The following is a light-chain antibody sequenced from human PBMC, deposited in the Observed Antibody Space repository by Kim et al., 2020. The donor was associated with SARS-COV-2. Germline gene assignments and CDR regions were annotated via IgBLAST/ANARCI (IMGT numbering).Light chain of an antibody. J-gene: IGLJ1*01. CDR3: QAWDSSTEV. V-gene: IGLV3-1*01. Sequence: VSPAQTASITCSGDKLGDKYACWYQKKPGQSPVLVIYQDSKRPSGIPERFSGSNSGNTATLTISGTQAMDEADYYCQAWDSSTEVFGTGTKVTVL. CDR2: QDS. CDR1: KLGDKY.